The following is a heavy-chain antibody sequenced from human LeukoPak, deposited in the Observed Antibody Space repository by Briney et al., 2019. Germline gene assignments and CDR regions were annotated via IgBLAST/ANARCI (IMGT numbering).Heavy chain of an antibody. J-gene: IGHJ6*02. CDR1: GGSISSGGYY. CDR3: ARITFVVEGYGMDV. CDR2: INHSGST. Sequence: PSQTLSLTCTVSGGSISSGGYYWSWIRQPPGKGLEWIGYINHSGSTYYNPSLKGRVTISVDTSKNQFSLSLSSVTAADTAVYYCARITFVVEGYGMDVWGQGTTVTVSS. D-gene: IGHD2-21*01. V-gene: IGHV4-30-2*01.